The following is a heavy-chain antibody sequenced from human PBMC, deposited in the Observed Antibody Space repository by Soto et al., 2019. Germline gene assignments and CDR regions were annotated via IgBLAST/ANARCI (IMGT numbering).Heavy chain of an antibody. V-gene: IGHV3-30*03. J-gene: IGHJ4*02. CDR2: ISYDGSNK. D-gene: IGHD1-26*01. CDR3: ATLGPARLLAS. CDR1: GFTFSSYG. Sequence: PGESLKISCAASGFTFSSYGMHWVRQAPGRGLEWVAVISYDGSNKYYADSVKGRFTISRDNSKNTLYLQMNSLRAEDTAVYYCATLGPARLLASWGQGTLVTVSS.